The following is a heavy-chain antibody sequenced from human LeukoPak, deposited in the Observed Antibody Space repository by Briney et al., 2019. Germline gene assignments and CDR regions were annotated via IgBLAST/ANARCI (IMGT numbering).Heavy chain of an antibody. J-gene: IGHJ3*01. Sequence: PGRSLRLSCAASGFTFSNYGMHWVRQAPGKGPEWVALIWYDGSHQFYVDSVKGRFTISRDNSKNTLYLQMNSLRTEDTAVYYCAKVHLCSGGSWYTDAFDFWGQGTMVTVSS. D-gene: IGHD2-15*01. V-gene: IGHV3-33*06. CDR2: IWYDGSHQ. CDR1: GFTFSNYG. CDR3: AKVHLCSGGSWYTDAFDF.